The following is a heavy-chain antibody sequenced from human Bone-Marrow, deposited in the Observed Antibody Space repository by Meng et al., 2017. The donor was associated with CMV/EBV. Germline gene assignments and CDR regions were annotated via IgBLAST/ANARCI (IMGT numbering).Heavy chain of an antibody. CDR1: SRGSYY. CDR2: IYYSGGT. D-gene: IGHD3-3*01. J-gene: IGHJ5*02. Sequence: SRGSYYWSWIRQPPRKGLEWIGYIYYSGGTKYNTSIKSRVTRSVDTSKNQFSLKLSSVTAADTAVYYCARGSRAITIFGVVLNWFDPWGQGTLVTVSS. CDR3: ARGSRAITIFGVVLNWFDP. V-gene: IGHV4-61*01.